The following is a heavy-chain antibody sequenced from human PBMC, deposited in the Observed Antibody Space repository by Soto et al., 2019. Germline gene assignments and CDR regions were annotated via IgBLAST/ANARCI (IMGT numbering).Heavy chain of an antibody. V-gene: IGHV3-74*01. CDR2: MNSDGSTT. CDR1: GFTFGNYW. CDR3: STAEVDY. Sequence: GGSLRLSCAASGFTFGNYWMHWVRQAPGRGLEWVSRMNSDGSTTNYADSVKGRFTVSRDNAKNTLYPQMNSLRAEDTAVYYCSTAEVDYWGPGTLVTVSS. J-gene: IGHJ4*02.